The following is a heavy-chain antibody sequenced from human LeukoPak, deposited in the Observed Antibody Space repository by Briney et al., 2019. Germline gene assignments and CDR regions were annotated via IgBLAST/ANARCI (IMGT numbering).Heavy chain of an antibody. Sequence: SETLSLTCTVSGGSISSYYWSWIRQPPGKGLEWIGYIYYSWSTNYNPSLKSRVTISVDTSKNQFSLKLNSVTAADTAVYYCARGYGTLDVWGKGTTVTVSS. CDR2: IYYSWST. J-gene: IGHJ6*04. CDR3: ARGYGTLDV. CDR1: GGSISSYY. D-gene: IGHD4-17*01. V-gene: IGHV4-59*01.